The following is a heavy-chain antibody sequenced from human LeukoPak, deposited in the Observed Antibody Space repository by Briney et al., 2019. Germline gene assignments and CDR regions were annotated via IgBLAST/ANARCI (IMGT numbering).Heavy chain of an antibody. V-gene: IGHV4-34*01. CDR3: ARDRDGSGSNDY. Sequence: SETLSLTCAVYGGSFSDYFWSWIRQPPGKGLEWIGEISHSGSTTYSPSLRSRVTISGDTSKKQFSLKLSSVTAADTAVYYCARDRDGSGSNDYWGQGTLVTVSS. CDR1: GGSFSDYF. D-gene: IGHD3-10*01. CDR2: ISHSGST. J-gene: IGHJ4*02.